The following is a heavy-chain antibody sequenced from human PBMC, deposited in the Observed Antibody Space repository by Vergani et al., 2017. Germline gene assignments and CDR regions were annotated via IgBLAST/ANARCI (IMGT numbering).Heavy chain of an antibody. Sequence: QVQLVQSGAEVKKPGSSVKVSCKASGGTFSSYAISWVRQAPGQGLEWMGGIIPIFGTANYAQKFQGRVTITADKSTSTAYMELSSLRSEDTAVYYCSRDLHDSSGYYSDYFDYWGQGTLVTVSS. D-gene: IGHD3-22*01. CDR2: IIPIFGTA. CDR3: SRDLHDSSGYYSDYFDY. J-gene: IGHJ4*02. CDR1: GGTFSSYA. V-gene: IGHV1-69*06.